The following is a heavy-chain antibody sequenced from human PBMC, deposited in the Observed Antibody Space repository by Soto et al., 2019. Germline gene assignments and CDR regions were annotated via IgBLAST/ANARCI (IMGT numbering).Heavy chain of an antibody. CDR1: VYTFTSYG. CDR3: ARLLFLEWFDDY. J-gene: IGHJ4*02. D-gene: IGHD3-3*01. CDR2: ISTYNGNT. Sequence: XSVKVSCKTSVYTFTSYGISWVRQAPGQGLEWMGWISTYNGNTNYAQKFQGRATMTTDTSTTTAYMELRSLKSDDTAVYYCARLLFLEWFDDYWGQGTLVTVSS. V-gene: IGHV1-18*04.